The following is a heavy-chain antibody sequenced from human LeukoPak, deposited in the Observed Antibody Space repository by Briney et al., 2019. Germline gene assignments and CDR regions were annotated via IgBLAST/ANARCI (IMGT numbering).Heavy chain of an antibody. D-gene: IGHD1-7*01. CDR1: AYTFTDYY. Sequence: ASVKVSCKASAYTFTDYYMHWVRQAPGQGLEWMGWINPNGGGTYYAQKFQDRVTMTRDTSINTAYMELSRLRSDDTAMHHCAREGAPRITGTTNPFDPWGQGTLVTVSS. V-gene: IGHV1-2*02. J-gene: IGHJ5*02. CDR2: INPNGGGT. CDR3: AREGAPRITGTTNPFDP.